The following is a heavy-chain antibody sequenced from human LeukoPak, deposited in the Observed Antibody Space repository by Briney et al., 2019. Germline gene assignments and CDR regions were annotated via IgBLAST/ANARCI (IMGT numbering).Heavy chain of an antibody. CDR2: IYSGGST. CDR1: GFTVSSNY. CDR3: ARESRDGYNFDY. V-gene: IGHV3-53*01. Sequence: GGSLRLSCAASGFTVSSNYMSWVRQAPGKGLEWVSVIYSGGSTYYADSVKGRFTISRGNSKNTLYLQMNSLRAEDTAVYYCARESRDGYNFDYWGQGTLVTVSS. D-gene: IGHD5-24*01. J-gene: IGHJ4*02.